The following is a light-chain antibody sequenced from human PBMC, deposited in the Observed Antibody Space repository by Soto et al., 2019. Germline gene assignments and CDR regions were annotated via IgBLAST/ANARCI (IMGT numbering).Light chain of an antibody. V-gene: IGLV2-11*01. CDR3: CSYAASNILV. CDR1: SSDVGAYNY. Sequence: QSVLTQPRSVSGSPGQSVTISCTGTSSDVGAYNYVSWYQQHPGKAPKVMICGVSRRPSGVPDRFSGSKSDNTASLTISGLQAEDEADYYCCSYAASNILVFGGGTKLTVL. J-gene: IGLJ2*01. CDR2: GVS.